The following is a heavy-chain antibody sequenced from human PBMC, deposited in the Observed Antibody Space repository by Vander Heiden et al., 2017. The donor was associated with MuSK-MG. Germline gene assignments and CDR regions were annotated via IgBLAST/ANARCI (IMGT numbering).Heavy chain of an antibody. CDR2: IYYSGST. V-gene: IGHV4-39*01. CDR1: GGSLSRSSYY. J-gene: IGHJ3*02. D-gene: IGHD2-21*02. Sequence: QLQLQESGPGLVKPSETLSLTCTVPGGSLSRSSYYWGWIRQPPGKGLEWIGSIYYSGSTYYNPSLKSRVTISVDTSKNQFPLKLSSVTAADTAVYYCAVVVVTARRWFSGSGSHAFDIWGQGTMVTVSS. CDR3: AVVVVTARRWFSGSGSHAFDI.